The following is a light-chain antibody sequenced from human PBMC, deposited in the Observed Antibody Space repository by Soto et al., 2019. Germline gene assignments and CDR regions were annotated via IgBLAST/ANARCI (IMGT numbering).Light chain of an antibody. CDR2: GAS. V-gene: IGKV3-20*01. CDR1: QSVSTN. J-gene: IGKJ1*01. Sequence: EIVLTQSPGTLSLSPWERATLSCRASQSVSTNLAWYQQRPGQAPRLLIYGASTRATGIPDRFSGSGSGTDFTLTISRLGPEDFAVYYCQQYGSSPQTFGQGTKVDIK. CDR3: QQYGSSPQT.